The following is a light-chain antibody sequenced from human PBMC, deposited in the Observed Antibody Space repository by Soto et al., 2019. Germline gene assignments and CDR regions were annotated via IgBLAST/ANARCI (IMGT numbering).Light chain of an antibody. Sequence: QSALTQPASVSGSPGQSIIISCTGTSSDVGGYNYVSWYQQHPGKAPKLMIYDVSNRPSGVSNRFSGSKSGNTASLTISGLQAEDEADYYCSSYTSSSTLGFGTGTQLTVL. CDR2: DVS. CDR3: SSYTSSSTLG. J-gene: IGLJ1*01. CDR1: SSDVGGYNY. V-gene: IGLV2-14*01.